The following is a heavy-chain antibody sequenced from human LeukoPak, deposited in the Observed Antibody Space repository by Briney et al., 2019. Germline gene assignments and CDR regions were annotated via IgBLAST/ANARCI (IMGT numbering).Heavy chain of an antibody. CDR1: GFTFSSYA. J-gene: IGHJ3*02. D-gene: IGHD3-22*01. V-gene: IGHV3-23*01. Sequence: GGSLRLSCAASGFTFSSYAMSWVRQAPGKGLEWVSAISGSGGSTYYADSVKGRFTISRDNSKNTLYLQMNSLRAEDTAVYHCAKDLLTMIVVVRGLDDAFDIWGQGTMVTVSS. CDR2: ISGSGGST. CDR3: AKDLLTMIVVVRGLDDAFDI.